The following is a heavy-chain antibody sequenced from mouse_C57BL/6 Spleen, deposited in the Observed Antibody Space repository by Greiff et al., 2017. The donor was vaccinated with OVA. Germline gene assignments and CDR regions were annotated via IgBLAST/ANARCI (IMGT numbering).Heavy chain of an antibody. V-gene: IGHV3-6*01. CDR1: GYSITSGYY. Sequence: EVKLMESGPGLVKPSQSLSLTCSVTGYSITSGYYWNWIRQFPGNKLEWMGYISYDGSNNYNPSLKNRISITRDTSKNQFFLKLNSVTTEDTATYYCARDLGASYAMDYWGQGTSVTVSS. J-gene: IGHJ4*01. D-gene: IGHD3-1*01. CDR3: ARDLGASYAMDY. CDR2: ISYDGSN.